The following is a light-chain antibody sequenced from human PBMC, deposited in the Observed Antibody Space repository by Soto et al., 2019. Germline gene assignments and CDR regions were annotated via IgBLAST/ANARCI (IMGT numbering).Light chain of an antibody. Sequence: EIVLTQSPATLSLSPGERATLSCRASQSVSTYLAWYQQKPGQAPRLLIFDASNRATGIPARFSGSGSGTDFTLTISSLEPDDFAVYYCQHRSNWPPWTFGQGTEVEIK. CDR2: DAS. V-gene: IGKV3-11*01. CDR3: QHRSNWPPWT. CDR1: QSVSTY. J-gene: IGKJ1*01.